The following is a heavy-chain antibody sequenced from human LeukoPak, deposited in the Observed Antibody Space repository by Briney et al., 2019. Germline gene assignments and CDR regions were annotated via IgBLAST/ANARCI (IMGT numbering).Heavy chain of an antibody. V-gene: IGHV1-8*03. CDR2: MNPNSGNT. D-gene: IGHD3-3*01. J-gene: IGHJ4*02. CDR1: GYTFTSYD. CDR3: TRMPPDFWSGYPPD. Sequence: ASVKVSCKASGYTFTSYDINWVRQATGQGLEWMGWMNPNSGNTGYAQKFQGRVTITRNTSISTAYMELSSLRSEDTAVYYCTRMPPDFWSGYPPDWGQGTLVTVSS.